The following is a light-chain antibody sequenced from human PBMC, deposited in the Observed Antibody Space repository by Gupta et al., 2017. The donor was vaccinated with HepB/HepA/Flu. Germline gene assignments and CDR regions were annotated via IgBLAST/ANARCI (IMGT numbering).Light chain of an antibody. CDR1: QSISKW. Sequence: DIPMTHSPPTLSAYVGDGVTITCRASQSISKWVAWYQQKPGTGPKLLIYKASTLQSGVPSRFSGSGSGTEFTLTISSLQPDDFAVYYCQHYGNYFGTFGQGTKVEIK. V-gene: IGKV1-5*03. CDR3: QHYGNYFGT. J-gene: IGKJ1*01. CDR2: KAS.